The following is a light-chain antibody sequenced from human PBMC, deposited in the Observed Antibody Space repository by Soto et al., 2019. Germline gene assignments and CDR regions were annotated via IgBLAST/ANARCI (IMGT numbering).Light chain of an antibody. CDR3: QQYNNWPPWT. CDR2: DAS. Sequence: EVVLTQSPATLSLAPGERTTLSCRASQFLSSYLAWYQQKPGQAPRLLIYDASNRATGIPARFSGSGSGTDFTLTISSLEPEDFAVYYCQQYNNWPPWTFGQGTKVDIK. CDR1: QFLSSY. J-gene: IGKJ1*01. V-gene: IGKV3-11*01.